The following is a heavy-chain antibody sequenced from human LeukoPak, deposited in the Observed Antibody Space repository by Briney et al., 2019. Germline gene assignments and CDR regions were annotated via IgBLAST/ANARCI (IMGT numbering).Heavy chain of an antibody. D-gene: IGHD3-22*01. CDR1: GFTFSSYW. CDR3: ARESTSGSYPYYFDY. V-gene: IGHV3-23*01. Sequence: GSLRLFCSASGFTFSSYWIEWVRQAPGKGLELVSAISGSGGSTYYADSVKGRFTISRDNSKNTLYLQMNSLRAEDTAVYYCARESTSGSYPYYFDYWGQGTLVTVSS. J-gene: IGHJ4*02. CDR2: ISGSGGST.